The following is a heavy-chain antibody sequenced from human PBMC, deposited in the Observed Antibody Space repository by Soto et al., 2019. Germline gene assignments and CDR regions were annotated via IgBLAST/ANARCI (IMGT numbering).Heavy chain of an antibody. CDR2: IHPSDFDT. V-gene: IGHV5-51*01. Sequence: GESLKISCQGSGYRFTDYWIGWVRQMPGKGLEWMGIIHPSDFDTRYSPSFQAQVTISADKSTSTAYLQWNSLKASDTAMYYCAIHSTGYEDSWGQGTLVTVSS. J-gene: IGHJ4*02. CDR3: AIHSTGYEDS. D-gene: IGHD5-12*01. CDR1: GYRFTDYW.